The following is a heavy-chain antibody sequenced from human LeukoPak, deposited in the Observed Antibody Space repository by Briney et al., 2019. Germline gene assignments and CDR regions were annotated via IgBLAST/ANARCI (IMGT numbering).Heavy chain of an antibody. V-gene: IGHV5-10-1*01. CDR1: GYSFTINW. CDR3: ARHFYGDYAFDS. D-gene: IGHD4-17*01. J-gene: IGHJ4*02. CDR2: IDPSDSYT. Sequence: GESLKISCKGSGYSFTINWITWVRQMPGKGREWMGTIDPSDSYTNYSPSFQGHVTISADKSINTAYLQWSSLKTSDSAIYYCARHFYGDYAFDSWGQGTLVTVSS.